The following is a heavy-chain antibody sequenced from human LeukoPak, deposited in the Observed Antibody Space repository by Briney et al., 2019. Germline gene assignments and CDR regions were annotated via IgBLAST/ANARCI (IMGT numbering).Heavy chain of an antibody. Sequence: GGSLRLSCAASGFTFSNYNMNWVRQAPGKAMEWVSSITSSGTYIFYADSVKGRFTISRDNAKNSLYLQMDSLGPEDTAVYYCAKDGAAQWLVPEYYFDYWGQGTLVTVSS. D-gene: IGHD6-19*01. CDR3: AKDGAAQWLVPEYYFDY. CDR2: ITSSGTYI. CDR1: GFTFSNYN. V-gene: IGHV3-21*01. J-gene: IGHJ4*02.